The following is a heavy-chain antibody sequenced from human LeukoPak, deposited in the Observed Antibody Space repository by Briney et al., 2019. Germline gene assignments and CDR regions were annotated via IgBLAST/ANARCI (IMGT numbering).Heavy chain of an antibody. V-gene: IGHV4-34*01. D-gene: IGHD3-9*01. Sequence: PSETLSLTCAVYGGSFSGYYWSWIRQPPGKGLEWIGEINHSGSTNYNPSLKSRVTISVDTSKNQFSLKLSSVTAADTAVYYCARVLRYFDWWGQGTLVTVSS. J-gene: IGHJ4*02. CDR1: GGSFSGYY. CDR3: ARVLRYFDW. CDR2: INHSGST.